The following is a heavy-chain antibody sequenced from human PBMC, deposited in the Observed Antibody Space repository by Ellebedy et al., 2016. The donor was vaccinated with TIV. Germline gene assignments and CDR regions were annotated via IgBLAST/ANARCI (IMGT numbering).Heavy chain of an antibody. J-gene: IGHJ2*01. Sequence: PGGSLRLSCAAPGFTFSRYDFHWVRQATGKGLEWVSAMGAGSDTYYEGSVKGRFTISRENAQNSLYLQMNNLRDGDTAVYYCAREIVDIVSTDWCFDLWGRGTLVTVAS. CDR3: AREIVDIVSTDWCFDL. V-gene: IGHV3-13*01. CDR1: GFTFSRYD. CDR2: MGAGSDT. D-gene: IGHD5/OR15-5a*01.